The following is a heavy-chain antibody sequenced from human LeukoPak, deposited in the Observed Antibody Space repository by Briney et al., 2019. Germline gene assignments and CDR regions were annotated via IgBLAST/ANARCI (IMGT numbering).Heavy chain of an antibody. Sequence: SETLSLTCAVYGESFSDYYWSWIRQPPGKGLEWIGEINHSGSTNYSPSLKSRVTISVNTSKNQFPLKLSSVTAADTAVYYCARDLPVTHAFDIWGQGTMVTVSS. V-gene: IGHV4-34*01. J-gene: IGHJ3*02. D-gene: IGHD4-17*01. CDR1: GESFSDYY. CDR2: INHSGST. CDR3: ARDLPVTHAFDI.